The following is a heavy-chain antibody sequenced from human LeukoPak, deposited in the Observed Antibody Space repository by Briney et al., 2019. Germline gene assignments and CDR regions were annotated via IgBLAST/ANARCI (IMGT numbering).Heavy chain of an antibody. CDR3: ARRLTQYDCFDP. D-gene: IGHD2-2*01. Sequence: SQTLSLTCAISGDSVSSNSVTWNWIRQSPSRGLEWLGRTYYRSTLYNDYAVSVRSRITGNPDTSKNQFSLHLNSVTPEDTAVYYCARRLTQYDCFDPWGQGILVTVSS. V-gene: IGHV6-1*01. J-gene: IGHJ5*02. CDR1: GDSVSSNSVT. CDR2: TYYRSTLYN.